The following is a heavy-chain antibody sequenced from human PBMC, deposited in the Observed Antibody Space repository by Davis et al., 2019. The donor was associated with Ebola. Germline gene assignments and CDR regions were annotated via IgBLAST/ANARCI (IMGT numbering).Heavy chain of an antibody. CDR1: GLTFSGSA. J-gene: IGHJ4*02. Sequence: GESLKISCAASGLTFSGSAMHWVRQASGKGLEWVGRIRSKANSYATAYAASVKGRFTISRDNAKNSLYLQMNSLRAEDTAVYYCARVPYWGGGDWGQGTLVTVSS. D-gene: IGHD2-21*01. CDR3: ARVPYWGGGD. CDR2: IRSKANSYAT. V-gene: IGHV3-73*01.